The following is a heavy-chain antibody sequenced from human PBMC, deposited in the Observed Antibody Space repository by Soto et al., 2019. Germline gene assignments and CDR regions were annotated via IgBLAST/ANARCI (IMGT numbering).Heavy chain of an antibody. CDR1: GYTFTTYA. CDR3: TRDGPPFDY. V-gene: IGHV1-18*01. J-gene: IGHJ4*02. CDR2: ISAYNGNT. Sequence: QVQLVQSGAELKKPGASVKVSCKASGYTFTTYAISWVRQAPGQGLEWMGWISAYNGNTNYAQNLQGRVTMSTDTPTSTAYMELRSLRSDDTAVYFCTRDGPPFDYWCQGTLVTVSS.